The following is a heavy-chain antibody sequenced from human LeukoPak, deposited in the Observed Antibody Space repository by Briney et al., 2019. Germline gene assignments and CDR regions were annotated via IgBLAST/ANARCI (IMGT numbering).Heavy chain of an antibody. CDR2: INPNSGGT. V-gene: IGHV1-2*06. CDR3: ARAIIERWELLPFIDY. D-gene: IGHD1-26*01. CDR1: GYTFTGYY. J-gene: IGHJ4*02. Sequence: GASVKVSCKASGYTFTGYYMHWVRQAPGQGLEWMGRINPNSGGTNYAQKLQGRVTMTTDTSTSTAYMELRSLRSDDTAVYYCARAIIERWELLPFIDYWGQGTLVTVSS.